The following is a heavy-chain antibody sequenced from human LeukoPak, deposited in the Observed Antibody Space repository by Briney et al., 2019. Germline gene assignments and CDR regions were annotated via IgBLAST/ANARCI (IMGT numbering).Heavy chain of an antibody. Sequence: SVKVSCKAPGFTFTSSAVQWVRQARGQRLGWGGWIVVGSGNTNYAQKFQERVTITRDMSTSTAYMELSSLRSEDTAVYCCAADPYYGSGSSDYWGQGTLDSVPS. J-gene: IGHJ4*02. CDR1: GFTFTSSA. CDR2: IVVGSGNT. CDR3: AADPYYGSGSSDY. V-gene: IGHV1-58*01. D-gene: IGHD3-10*01.